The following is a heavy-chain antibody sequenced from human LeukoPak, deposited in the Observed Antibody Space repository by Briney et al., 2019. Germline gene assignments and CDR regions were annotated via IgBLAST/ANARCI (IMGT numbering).Heavy chain of an antibody. Sequence: GGSLRLSSVASGFTFSSYAMGWVRQAPGKRPEWVSSLTDSGGTTYYVDSVKGRFTISRDNSKSTLYLHMNSLRAEDTAMYYCAKKRDAFDIWGQGTVVAVSS. J-gene: IGHJ3*02. CDR3: AKKRDAFDI. D-gene: IGHD5-24*01. V-gene: IGHV3-23*01. CDR2: LTDSGGTT. CDR1: GFTFSSYA.